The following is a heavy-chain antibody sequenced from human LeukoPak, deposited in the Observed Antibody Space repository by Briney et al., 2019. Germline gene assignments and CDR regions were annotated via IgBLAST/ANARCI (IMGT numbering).Heavy chain of an antibody. CDR1: GYTFATYD. V-gene: IGHV1-18*01. CDR2: ISPATGNT. J-gene: IGHJ4*02. D-gene: IGHD4-23*01. CDR3: ARGGGTFEY. Sequence: ASVKVSCKASGYTFATYDIAWVRQAPGQGPEWMGWISPATGNTNYAQSLQGRLTITTDTSTRTAYMDLTNLRSDDTAVYYCARGGGTFEYWGQGTLVTVSS.